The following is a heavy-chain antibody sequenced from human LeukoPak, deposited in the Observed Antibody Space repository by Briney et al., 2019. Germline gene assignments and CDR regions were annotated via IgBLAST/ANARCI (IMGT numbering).Heavy chain of an antibody. V-gene: IGHV3-15*01. Sequence: GGSLRLSCAASGFTFSNDWMNWVRHAPGKGLEWDGRSRSKSDGGTTDYAAPVKGSFTISRDESDNTLYLQMINLKTEDTAVYFCTRGAYGDYYFDSWGQGTLVTVS. J-gene: IGHJ4*02. CDR1: GFTFSNDW. D-gene: IGHD4-17*01. CDR2: SRSKSDGGTT. CDR3: TRGAYGDYYFDS.